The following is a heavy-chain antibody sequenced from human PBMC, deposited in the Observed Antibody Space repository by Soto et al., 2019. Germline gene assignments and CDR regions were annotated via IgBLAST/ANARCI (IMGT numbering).Heavy chain of an antibody. CDR3: ARGWDYERNWFDP. CDR2: IIPIFGTA. CDR1: GGTFSSYV. J-gene: IGHJ5*02. V-gene: IGHV1-69*01. Sequence: QVQLVQSGGEVKKPGSSVKVSCKASGGTFSSYVISWVRQAPGQGLEWMGGIIPIFGTATYAQKFQGRVTIPADESTSTAYMELSSLRSEDTAVYYCARGWDYERNWFDPWGQGTLVTVSS. D-gene: IGHD4-17*01.